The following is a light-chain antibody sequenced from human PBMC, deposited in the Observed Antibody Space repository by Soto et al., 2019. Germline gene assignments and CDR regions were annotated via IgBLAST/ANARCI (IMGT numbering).Light chain of an antibody. CDR2: GNS. J-gene: IGLJ2*01. CDR1: SSNIGAGYD. Sequence: QSVLTQPPSVSGAPGQRVTISCTGSSSNIGAGYDVQWYQQLPGAAPKLLIFGNSNRPSGVPDRFSGSRSGTSASLAITGLQAEDEAHYFCQSYDISLSVSVIFGGGTKLTVL. V-gene: IGLV1-40*01. CDR3: QSYDISLSVSVI.